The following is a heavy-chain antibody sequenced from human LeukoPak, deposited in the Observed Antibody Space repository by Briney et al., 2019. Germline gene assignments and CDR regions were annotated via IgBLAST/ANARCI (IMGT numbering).Heavy chain of an antibody. D-gene: IGHD6-13*01. CDR2: IYYSGST. J-gene: IGHJ4*02. CDR3: ARHRSPGIAAYFDY. CDR1: GGSISSSSYY. V-gene: IGHV4-39*01. Sequence: SETLSLTCTVSGGSISSSSYYWGWIRQPPGKGLEWIGSIYYSGSTYYNPSLKSRVTISVDTSKNQFSLKLSSVTAADTAVYYCARHRSPGIAAYFDYWGQGTLVTVSS.